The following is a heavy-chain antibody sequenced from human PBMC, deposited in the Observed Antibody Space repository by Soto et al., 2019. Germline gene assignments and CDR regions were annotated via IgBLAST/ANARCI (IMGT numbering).Heavy chain of an antibody. Sequence: SETLSLTCAVYGVSFSGYYWSWIRQPPGKGLEWIGEINHSGSTNYNPSLKSRVTISVDTSKNQFSLKLSSVTAADTAVYYCARVGSSVVAAAGPFDYWGQGTLVPVSS. CDR1: GVSFSGYY. J-gene: IGHJ4*02. CDR3: ARVGSSVVAAAGPFDY. CDR2: INHSGST. D-gene: IGHD6-13*01. V-gene: IGHV4-34*01.